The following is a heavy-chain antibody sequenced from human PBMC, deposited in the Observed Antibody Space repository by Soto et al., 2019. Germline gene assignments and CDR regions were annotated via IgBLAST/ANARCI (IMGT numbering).Heavy chain of an antibody. CDR2: MHYSGTT. CDR3: ARVKVRNGWFDP. CDR1: GGSISNGCYY. J-gene: IGHJ5*02. V-gene: IGHV4-31*03. Sequence: SETLSLTCTVSGGSISNGCYYWSWIRQHPGKGLEWIGYMHYSGTTYHNSSLKSRVSISVDTSKNQCSLKLSSVTAADTAVYYCARVKVRNGWFDPCGQGTLVTVSS.